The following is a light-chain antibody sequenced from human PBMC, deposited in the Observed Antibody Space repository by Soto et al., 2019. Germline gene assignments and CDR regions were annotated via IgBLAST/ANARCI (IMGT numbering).Light chain of an antibody. CDR1: QSISTF. Sequence: DIQMTQSPSSLSASVGDRITITCRASQSISTFLNWYQHKPGKAPKILIYAASTLQSGVPSRFSGSGSGTDFTLTISSLRPEDFATYFCQLSYTILWTFGQGTKVDIK. CDR2: AAS. J-gene: IGKJ1*01. V-gene: IGKV1-39*01. CDR3: QLSYTILWT.